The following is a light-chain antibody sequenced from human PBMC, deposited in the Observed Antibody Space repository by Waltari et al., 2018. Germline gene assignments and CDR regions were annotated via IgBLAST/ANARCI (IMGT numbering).Light chain of an antibody. CDR1: SSDVGSYNL. CDR2: AGS. J-gene: IGLJ2*01. CDR3: CSYAGSSTYVV. V-gene: IGLV2-23*01. Sequence: QSALTQPASVSGSPGQSITISCTGTSSDVGSYNLVSWYQQHPGKAPKLMMYAGSKRPAGVSNRFSGSKSGNTASLTICGLQAEDEADYYCCSYAGSSTYVVFGGGTKLTVL.